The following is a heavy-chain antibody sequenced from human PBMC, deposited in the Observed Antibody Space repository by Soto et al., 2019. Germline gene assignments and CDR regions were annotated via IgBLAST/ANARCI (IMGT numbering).Heavy chain of an antibody. Sequence: QLELQESGPGLVKPSETLSLTCTVSGGSFGSNNEFWGWIRQPPGKGLEWIASLDYGGMTYYNPSLRSRGTISLDTSKSQCSLGLRSVTAADTAVYYCATAPETVSPAGYYINWFDPWGQGTLVTVSS. V-gene: IGHV4-39*01. CDR2: LDYGGMT. CDR1: GGSFGSNNEF. J-gene: IGHJ5*02. CDR3: ATAPETVSPAGYYINWFDP. D-gene: IGHD3-9*01.